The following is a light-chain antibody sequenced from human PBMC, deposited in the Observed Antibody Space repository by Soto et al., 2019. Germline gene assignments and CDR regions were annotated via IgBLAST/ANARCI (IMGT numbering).Light chain of an antibody. J-gene: IGKJ1*01. CDR3: QQYKNWPWT. V-gene: IGKV3-15*01. Sequence: EIVMTQSPATLSVSPGERATLSCRISQSVSSSLAWYQQKPGQAPSLLIYGASTRATGIPARFSGSGSGTEFTLTISSLQSEDCAVYYCQQYKNWPWTFGQGTKVDI. CDR1: QSVSSS. CDR2: GAS.